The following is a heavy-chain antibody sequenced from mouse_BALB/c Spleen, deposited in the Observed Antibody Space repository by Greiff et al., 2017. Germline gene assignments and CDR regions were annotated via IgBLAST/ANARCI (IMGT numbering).Heavy chain of an antibody. D-gene: IGHD1-2*01. V-gene: IGHV14-3*02. CDR3: ARERLRPYYFDY. CDR1: GFNIKDTY. CDR2: IDPANGNT. Sequence: EVQLQQSGAELVKPGASVKLSCTASGFNIKDTYMHWVKQRPEQGLEWIGRIDPANGNTKYDPKFQGKATITADTSSNTAYLQLSSLTSEDTAVYYCARERLRPYYFDYWGQGTTLTVSS. J-gene: IGHJ2*01.